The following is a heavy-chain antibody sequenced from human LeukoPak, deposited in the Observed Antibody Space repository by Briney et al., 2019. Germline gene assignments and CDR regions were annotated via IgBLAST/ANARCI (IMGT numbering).Heavy chain of an antibody. CDR1: GYTFTGYY. V-gene: IGHV1-2*02. Sequence: ASVKVSCKASGYTFTGYYMHWVRQAPGQGLEWMGWINPNSGGTNYAQKFQGRVTMTRDTSISTAYMELIRLRSDDTAVYYCARVYHNCGGDCYPYFDYWGQGTLVTVSS. CDR2: INPNSGGT. J-gene: IGHJ4*02. CDR3: ARVYHNCGGDCYPYFDY. D-gene: IGHD2-21*01.